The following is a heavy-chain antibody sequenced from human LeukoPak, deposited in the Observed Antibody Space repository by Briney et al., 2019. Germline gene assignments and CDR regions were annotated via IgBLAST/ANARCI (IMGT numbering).Heavy chain of an antibody. D-gene: IGHD3/OR15-3a*01. CDR2: ISDDGRNT. Sequence: PGGSLRLSCAASGFTFSNYGMHWVRQAPGKGLEWVAVISDDGRNTNYADSVKGRFTISRDNSKNTLYLQMKSLRPEDTAVYYCAKDLLTPRARSAKRGSFFGPLDHWGQGILVTVSS. J-gene: IGHJ4*02. CDR1: GFTFSNYG. V-gene: IGHV3-30*18. CDR3: AKDLLTPRARSAKRGSFFGPLDH.